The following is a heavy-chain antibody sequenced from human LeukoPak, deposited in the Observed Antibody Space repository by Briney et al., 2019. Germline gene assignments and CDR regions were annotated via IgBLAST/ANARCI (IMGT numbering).Heavy chain of an antibody. V-gene: IGHV4-39*02. J-gene: IGHJ4*02. CDR3: ARSSGTGIFSY. CDR2: VYYGRSP. D-gene: IGHD6-25*01. CDR1: GDSISRSTYY. Sequence: NSSETLSLTCTVSGDSISRSTYYWAWIRQPPGKGPEWIGSVYYGRSPYFNPSLESRATISVDTSKNHFSLKMSSVTATDTAVYYCARSSGTGIFSYWGQGTLVTVSS.